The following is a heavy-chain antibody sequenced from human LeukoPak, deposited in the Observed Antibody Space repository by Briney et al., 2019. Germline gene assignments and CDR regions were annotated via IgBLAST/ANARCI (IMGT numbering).Heavy chain of an antibody. J-gene: IGHJ4*02. V-gene: IGHV3-7*01. CDR2: IKQDGSEK. CDR1: GFTFSSYW. D-gene: IGHD6-13*01. CDR3: ARDRGGYSNNWYEANFDY. Sequence: PGGSLRLSCAASGFTFSSYWMSWVRQAPGKGLEWVANIKQDGSEKYYVDSVKGRFTISRDNAKNSLYLQMNSLRAEDTAVYYCARDRGGYSNNWYEANFDYWGQGTLVAVSS.